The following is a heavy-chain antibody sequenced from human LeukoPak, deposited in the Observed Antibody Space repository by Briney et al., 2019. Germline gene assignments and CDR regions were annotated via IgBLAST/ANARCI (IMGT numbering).Heavy chain of an antibody. CDR3: AKHVSGSLFYFDY. D-gene: IGHD3-10*01. V-gene: IGHV3-23*01. J-gene: IGHJ4*02. Sequence: GGSLRLSYAASGFTFRNCAMSWVRQAPGKGLEWVSGISGIGYNTYYADSVKGRFTISRDNSKNTLYLQMNSLGAEDTAVYYCAKHVSGSLFYFDYWGQRTLVTVSS. CDR1: GFTFRNCA. CDR2: ISGIGYNT.